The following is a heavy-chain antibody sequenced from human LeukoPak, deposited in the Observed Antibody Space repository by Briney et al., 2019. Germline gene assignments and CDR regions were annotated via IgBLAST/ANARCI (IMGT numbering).Heavy chain of an antibody. Sequence: PSETLSLTCTVSGGSISSYYWSWIRQPPGKGLEWIGYIYYSGSTNYNPSLKSRVTISVDTSKNQFSLKLSSVTAADTAVYYCARQRVVPAASPPYFDYWGQGTLVTVSS. J-gene: IGHJ4*02. V-gene: IGHV4-59*08. CDR1: GGSISSYY. CDR3: ARQRVVPAASPPYFDY. CDR2: IYYSGST. D-gene: IGHD2-2*01.